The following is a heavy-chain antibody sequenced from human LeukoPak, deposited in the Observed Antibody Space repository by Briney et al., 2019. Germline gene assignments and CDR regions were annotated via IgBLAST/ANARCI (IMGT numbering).Heavy chain of an antibody. J-gene: IGHJ4*02. Sequence: SETLSLTCTVSGGSISSYYWSWIRQPPGKGLEWIGYIYYSGSTNYNPSLKSRVTISVDTSKNQFSLKLSSVTAADTAVYYCAREVVGSSFFDYWGQGTLVTVSS. D-gene: IGHD6-6*01. CDR1: GGSISSYY. V-gene: IGHV4-59*12. CDR3: AREVVGSSFFDY. CDR2: IYYSGST.